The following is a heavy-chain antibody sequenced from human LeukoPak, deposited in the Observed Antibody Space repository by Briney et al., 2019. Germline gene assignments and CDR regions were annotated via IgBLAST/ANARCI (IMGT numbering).Heavy chain of an antibody. CDR2: ISISGSTI. J-gene: IGHJ4*02. D-gene: IGHD6-19*01. CDR3: ARDLGSYSSGWYMGFDY. V-gene: IGHV3-48*01. Sequence: GGSLRLSCAASGFTFSSCIMNWVRQAPGKGLEWVSYISISGSTIYYVDSVKGRFTISRDNAKNSLDLQMNSLRAEDTAVYYCARDLGSYSSGWYMGFDYWGQGTLVTVSS. CDR1: GFTFSSCI.